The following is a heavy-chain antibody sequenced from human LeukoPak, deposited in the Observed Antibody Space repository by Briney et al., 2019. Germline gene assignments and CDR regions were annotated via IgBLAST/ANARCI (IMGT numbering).Heavy chain of an antibody. J-gene: IGHJ4*02. CDR2: TYSNGRT. D-gene: IGHD6-13*01. CDR3: AREPSYTSSWHTSCDY. V-gene: IGHV3-53*01. Sequence: GGSLRLSCAASGFTVSSNYMSWVRQAPGKGLEWVSVTYSNGRTYYADSVKGRFTISRDNAKSSLDLQINSLRAEDTAVYYWAREPSYTSSWHTSCDYWGQGTLVTVSS. CDR1: GFTVSSNY.